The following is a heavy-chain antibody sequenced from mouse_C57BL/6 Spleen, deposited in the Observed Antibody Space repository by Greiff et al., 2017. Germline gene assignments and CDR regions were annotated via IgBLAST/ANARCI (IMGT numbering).Heavy chain of an antibody. CDR1: GFTFSDYG. J-gene: IGHJ3*01. V-gene: IGHV5-17*01. Sequence: EVKLLESGGGLVKPGGSLKLSCAASGFTFSDYGMHWVRQAPEKGLEWVAYISSGSSTLYYADTVKGRFTISRDKAKNTLFLQMTSLRSEDSAMYYCARRLGGAWFAYWGQGTLVTVSA. CDR3: ARRLGGAWFAY. CDR2: ISSGSSTL. D-gene: IGHD4-1*01.